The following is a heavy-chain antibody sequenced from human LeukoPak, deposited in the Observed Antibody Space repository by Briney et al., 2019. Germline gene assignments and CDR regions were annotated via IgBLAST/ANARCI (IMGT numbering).Heavy chain of an antibody. Sequence: GESLKISCKASGYSFTRYWIGWVRQMPGKGLEWMGRIYPGDSDTRYSPSFQGQVTISADKSISTAYLQWSSLKASDAAMYYCARLGFYYDSSGYYYGFFDYWGQGTLVTVSS. CDR1: GYSFTRYW. CDR3: ARLGFYYDSSGYYYGFFDY. J-gene: IGHJ4*02. CDR2: IYPGDSDT. V-gene: IGHV5-51*01. D-gene: IGHD3-22*01.